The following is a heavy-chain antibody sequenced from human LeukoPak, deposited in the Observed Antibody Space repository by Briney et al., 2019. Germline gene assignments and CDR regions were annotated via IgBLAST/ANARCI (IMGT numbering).Heavy chain of an antibody. J-gene: IGHJ4*02. CDR2: ITNDGNYE. Sequence: RGSLRLSCAASGFTFSTYGMHWVRQAPGKGLEWVAVITNDGNYEKYADAVRGRFTISRDNSKNTLYLQMNSLSAEDTAVYYCARDSITGDNSLDFWGRGTLVTVSS. V-gene: IGHV3-33*05. CDR3: ARDSITGDNSLDF. D-gene: IGHD7-27*01. CDR1: GFTFSTYG.